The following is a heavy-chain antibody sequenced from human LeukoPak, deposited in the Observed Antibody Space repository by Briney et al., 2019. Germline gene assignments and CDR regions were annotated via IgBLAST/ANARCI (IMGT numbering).Heavy chain of an antibody. CDR1: GGSFSDYY. D-gene: IGHD2-2*02. J-gene: IGHJ5*02. CDR3: ARPLRCSGNNCYMDNWFDP. Sequence: PSETLSLTCAVYGGSFSDYYWSWIRQSPGKGLESIGEVSHDGSTNSNPSLKSRVTISIDTSKNHFSLRLTSVTAADTAVYYCARPLRCSGNNCYMDNWFDPWGQGTLVTVSS. CDR2: VSHDGST. V-gene: IGHV4-34*01.